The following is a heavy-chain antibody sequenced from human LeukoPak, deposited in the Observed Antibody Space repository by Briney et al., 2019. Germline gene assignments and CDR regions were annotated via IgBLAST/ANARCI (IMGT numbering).Heavy chain of an antibody. CDR1: GYTFTSYD. D-gene: IGHD3-22*01. Sequence: ASVKVSCKASGYTFTSYDINWMRQATGQGLEWMGWTNPNSGNTGYAQKFRGRVTMTRNTSISTAYMELSSLRSEDTAVYYCARGSPPRVYYDRSGYYSYYFDYWGQGTLVTVSS. CDR2: TNPNSGNT. J-gene: IGHJ4*02. V-gene: IGHV1-8*01. CDR3: ARGSPPRVYYDRSGYYSYYFDY.